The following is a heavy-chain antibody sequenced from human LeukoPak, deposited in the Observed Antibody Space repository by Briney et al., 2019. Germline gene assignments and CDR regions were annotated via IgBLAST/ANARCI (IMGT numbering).Heavy chain of an antibody. CDR3: AREGGGQAFDWLLSYYYYYGMDV. Sequence: PGGSLRLSCAASGFTFSGYWMTWVRQAPGKGLEWVANIKEDGSEKYYVDSVKGRFTISRDNAKNSLYLQMNILRAEDTAVYYCAREGGGQAFDWLLSYYYYYGMDVWGQGTTVTVSS. V-gene: IGHV3-7*05. CDR1: GFTFSGYW. J-gene: IGHJ6*02. D-gene: IGHD3-9*01. CDR2: IKEDGSEK.